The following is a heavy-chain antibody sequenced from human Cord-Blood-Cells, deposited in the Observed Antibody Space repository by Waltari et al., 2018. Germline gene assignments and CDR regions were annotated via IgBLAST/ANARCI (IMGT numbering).Heavy chain of an antibody. CDR3: ARGGGATSDY. CDR1: GGSFSGYY. CDR2: INHSGST. V-gene: IGHV4-34*01. Sequence: QVQLQQWGAGLLKPSATLSLTCAVYGGSFSGYYWSWIRQPPGKGLEWIGEINHSGSTNYNPSLKSRVTISVDTSKNQFSLKLSSVTAADTAVYYCARGGGATSDYWGQGTLVTVSS. J-gene: IGHJ4*02. D-gene: IGHD1-26*01.